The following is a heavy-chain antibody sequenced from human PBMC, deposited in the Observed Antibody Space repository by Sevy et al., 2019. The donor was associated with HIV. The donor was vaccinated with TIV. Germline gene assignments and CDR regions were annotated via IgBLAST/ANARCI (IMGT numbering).Heavy chain of an antibody. V-gene: IGHV4-34*01. Sequence: SETLSLTCAAYGGSFSGYYWSWIRQPPGKGLEWIGEINHSGGTNYNPSLKSRVTISVDTSKNQFSRKLNSVSAADTAVYYCARHCTGSSCSHAFDIWGQGTMVTVSS. CDR1: GGSFSGYY. CDR3: ARHCTGSSCSHAFDI. J-gene: IGHJ3*02. CDR2: INHSGGT. D-gene: IGHD2-15*01.